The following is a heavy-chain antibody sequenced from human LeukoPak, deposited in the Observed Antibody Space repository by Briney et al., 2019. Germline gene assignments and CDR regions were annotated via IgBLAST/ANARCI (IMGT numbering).Heavy chain of an antibody. V-gene: IGHV1-24*01. Sequence: GASVKVSCKVSGYTLTELSMHWVRQAPGKGLEWMGGFDPEDGETIYAQKFQGRVTMTEDTSTDTAYMELSSLRSEDTAVYYCATGRSASWRYYDSSGYYYWGQGTLVTVSS. CDR3: ATGRSASWRYYDSSGYYY. D-gene: IGHD3-22*01. CDR2: FDPEDGET. J-gene: IGHJ4*02. CDR1: GYTLTELS.